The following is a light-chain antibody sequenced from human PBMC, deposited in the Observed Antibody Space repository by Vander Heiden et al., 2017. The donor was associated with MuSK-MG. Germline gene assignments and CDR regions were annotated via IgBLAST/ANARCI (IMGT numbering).Light chain of an antibody. Sequence: DIQMTQSPSSLSASVGDRLTITCRASQRISSYLNWYQQKPGRAPKLLIYAASSLESGVPSRFSGSGSGTDFTLTITRLQPEDFATYYCRQSYSLPPTFGQGTKVEIK. CDR2: AAS. J-gene: IGKJ1*01. CDR3: RQSYSLPPT. V-gene: IGKV1-39*01. CDR1: QRISSY.